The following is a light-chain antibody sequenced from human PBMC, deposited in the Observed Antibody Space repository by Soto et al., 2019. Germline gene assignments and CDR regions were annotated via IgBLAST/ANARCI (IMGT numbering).Light chain of an antibody. CDR1: SSDVGAYKY. CDR2: GVS. CDR3: SSFTGTTTLDV. V-gene: IGLV2-14*03. J-gene: IGLJ1*01. Sequence: ALTQPVSVSGSPGQSITISCTGTSSDVGAYKYVSWYQQHPGKVPKLIIYGVSNRPSGVSNRFSGSKSGNTAFLTISGLQPEDEADYNCSSFTGTTTLDVFGTGTKVTVL.